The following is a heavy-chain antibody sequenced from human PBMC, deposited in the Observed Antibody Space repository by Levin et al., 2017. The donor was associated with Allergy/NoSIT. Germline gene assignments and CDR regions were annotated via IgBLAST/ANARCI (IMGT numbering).Heavy chain of an antibody. Sequence: GESLKISCVGSGFIFRNYWMTWVRQGPVKGLEWVAGISHDGSNKYYADSVKGRFTISRDNSKNTLYLDMNSLRGEDTAVYVCARDQHSSGWNAADYWGQGTLVTVSS. D-gene: IGHD6-19*01. V-gene: IGHV3-30*03. CDR3: ARDQHSSGWNAADY. J-gene: IGHJ4*02. CDR1: GFIFRNYW. CDR2: ISHDGSNK.